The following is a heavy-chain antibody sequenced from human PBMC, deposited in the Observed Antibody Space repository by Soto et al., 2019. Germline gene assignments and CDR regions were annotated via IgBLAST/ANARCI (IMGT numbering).Heavy chain of an antibody. D-gene: IGHD3-3*01. CDR3: ARDQSITIFGVVIKTPVYYYGMDV. J-gene: IGHJ6*02. CDR1: GDSVSSNSAA. Sequence: SQTLSLTCAISGDSVSSNSAAWNWIRQSPSRGLEWLGRTYYRSKWYNDYAVSVKSRITINPDTSKNQFSLQPNSVTPEDTAVYYCARDQSITIFGVVIKTPVYYYGMDVWGQGTTVTVSS. V-gene: IGHV6-1*01. CDR2: TYYRSKWYN.